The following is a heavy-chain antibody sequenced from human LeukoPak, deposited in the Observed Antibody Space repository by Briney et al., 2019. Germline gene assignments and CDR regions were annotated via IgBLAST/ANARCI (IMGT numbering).Heavy chain of an antibody. CDR2: IYYSGST. CDR3: ASTLVSGWYNFDY. J-gene: IGHJ4*02. D-gene: IGHD6-19*01. CDR1: GGSISSSSYY. Sequence: PSETLSLTCTVSGGSISSSSYYWGWLRQPPGKGLEWIGSIYYSGSTYYNPSLKSRVTISVDTSKNQFSLKLSSVTAADTAVYYCASTLVSGWYNFDYWGQGTLVTVSS. V-gene: IGHV4-39*07.